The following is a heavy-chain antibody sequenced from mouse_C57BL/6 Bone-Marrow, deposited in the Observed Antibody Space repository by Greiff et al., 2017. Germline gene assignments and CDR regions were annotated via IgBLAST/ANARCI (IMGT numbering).Heavy chain of an antibody. J-gene: IGHJ3*01. CDR1: GYTFTDYE. Sequence: QVQLQQSGAELVRPGASVTLSCKASGYTFTDYEMHWVKQTPVHGLEWIGAIDPETGGTAYNQKFKGKAILTASKSSSTAYMELRILASDDSAVYCCTRSVCSWFAYWGQGTLVTVSA. V-gene: IGHV1-15*01. CDR2: IDPETGGT. CDR3: TRSVCSWFAY.